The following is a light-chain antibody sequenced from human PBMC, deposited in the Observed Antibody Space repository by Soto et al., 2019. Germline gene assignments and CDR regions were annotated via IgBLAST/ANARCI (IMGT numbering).Light chain of an antibody. J-gene: IGLJ1*01. V-gene: IGLV2-14*03. Sequence: QSVLTQPASVSGSPGQSITISCTGTRSDIGGYDYVSWYQQHPGKAPRVVIYDVNNRPSGVSPRFSGSKSGNTASLTISGLQAEDEADYYCSSYSTNSPLYVFGTGTKLTVL. CDR1: RSDIGGYDY. CDR3: SSYSTNSPLYV. CDR2: DVN.